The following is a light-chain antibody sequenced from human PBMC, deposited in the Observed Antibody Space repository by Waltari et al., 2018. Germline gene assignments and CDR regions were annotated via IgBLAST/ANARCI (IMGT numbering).Light chain of an antibody. V-gene: IGLV2-8*01. CDR3: SSYAGNNIYV. Sequence: QSALTQPPSASGSPGQSVTISCTGTSSAVGGYNYFPWYQQHPGKAPKLMISEVSKRPSGVPDRFSGSKSGNTASLTVSGLQAEDEADYYCSSYAGNNIYVFGAGTKVTVL. CDR1: SSAVGGYNY. CDR2: EVS. J-gene: IGLJ1*01.